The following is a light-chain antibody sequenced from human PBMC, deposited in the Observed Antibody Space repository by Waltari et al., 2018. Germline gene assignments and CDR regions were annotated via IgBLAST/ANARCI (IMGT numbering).Light chain of an antibody. CDR2: KAS. CDR3: QQYDNYWT. J-gene: IGKJ1*01. Sequence: DIQMTQSPSTLSASVGDRVTITCRASQIISNWLAWYQQKPGKAPKLLIYKASNLESGVPSRFSGSGSGTEFTLTISSLQPDDFATYYCQQYDNYWTFGQGTKVEI. V-gene: IGKV1-5*03. CDR1: QIISNW.